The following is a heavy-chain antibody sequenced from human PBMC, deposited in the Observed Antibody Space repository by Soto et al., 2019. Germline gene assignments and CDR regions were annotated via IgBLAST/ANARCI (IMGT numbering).Heavy chain of an antibody. V-gene: IGHV4-4*07. Sequence: SETLDLTRTVSGGSISNYYWDWIRQPAGKGLEWIGRIYTSGSTNYNPSLKSRVTMSVDTSKNQFSLNLNSVTAADTAVYYCACQRQLVPFHSYYGMEVWWQGTTVTGFS. J-gene: IGHJ6*01. CDR3: ACQRQLVPFHSYYGMEV. CDR2: IYTSGST. CDR1: GGSISNYY. D-gene: IGHD2-15*01.